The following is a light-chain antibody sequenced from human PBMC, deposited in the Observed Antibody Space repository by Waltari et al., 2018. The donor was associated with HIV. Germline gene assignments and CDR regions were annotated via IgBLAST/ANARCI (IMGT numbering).Light chain of an antibody. CDR2: AAS. J-gene: IGKJ1*01. CDR1: QRISTY. V-gene: IGKV1-39*01. Sequence: DIQMTQSPSSLSASIGDRVTITCRASQRISTYLNWYQQKPGKAPHLLIFAASNLQSGGPSRFSGRGSGTDFTLTISSLQPEDFATYYCQHSYISPWTFGQGTKVE. CDR3: QHSYISPWT.